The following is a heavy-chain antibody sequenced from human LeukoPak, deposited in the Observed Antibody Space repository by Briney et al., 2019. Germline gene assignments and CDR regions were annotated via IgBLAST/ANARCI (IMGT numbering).Heavy chain of an antibody. CDR1: GYTFTNYA. Sequence: ASVKVSCKASGYTFTNYAIHWVRQAPGQRLEWMGWINAGYSNTKYPRKFQGRVTITMDTSASTAYMELSSLRSEDTAVYYCARDMGGSGSYSYWGQGTLITVSS. J-gene: IGHJ4*02. CDR3: ARDMGGSGSYSY. V-gene: IGHV1-3*01. CDR2: INAGYSNT. D-gene: IGHD3-10*01.